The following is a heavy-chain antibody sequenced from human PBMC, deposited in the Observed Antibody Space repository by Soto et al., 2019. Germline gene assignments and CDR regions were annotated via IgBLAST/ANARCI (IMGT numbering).Heavy chain of an antibody. CDR3: ARGGGVGVAGSAAFDM. V-gene: IGHV1-2*02. CDR1: GYPVTAYY. J-gene: IGHJ3*02. CDR2: INPATGAA. Sequence: QLHLVQSGAVVKKPGASVTVSCSASGYPVTAYYMHWVRQAPGRGLEWMGGINPATGAAKYTQTFPGRVTMTRDTSTSTGFRELRGLTSEDTAVFYCARGGGVGVAGSAAFDMWGQGTLVTVSS. D-gene: IGHD3-3*01.